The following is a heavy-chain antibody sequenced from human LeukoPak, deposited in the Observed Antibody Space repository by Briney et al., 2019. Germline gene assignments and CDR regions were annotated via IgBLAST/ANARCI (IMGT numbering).Heavy chain of an antibody. CDR2: ISWNSGSI. V-gene: IGHV3-9*01. Sequence: GGSLRLSCAASGFTFDDYAMHWVRQAPGKGLEWVSGISWNSGSIGYADSVKGRFTISRDNAKNSLYLQINSLRAEDTAIYYCARRGYSDSSGYDYWGQGTLVTVSS. J-gene: IGHJ4*02. CDR1: GFTFDDYA. D-gene: IGHD3-22*01. CDR3: ARRGYSDSSGYDY.